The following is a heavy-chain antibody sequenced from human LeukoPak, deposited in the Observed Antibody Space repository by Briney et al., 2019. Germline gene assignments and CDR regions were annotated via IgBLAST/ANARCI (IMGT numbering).Heavy chain of an antibody. V-gene: IGHV1-18*01. D-gene: IGHD3-9*01. CDR3: ARGHDILTGYYRYVFDY. CDR2: ISAYNGST. Sequence: ASVKVSCKASGYTFTSYGISWVRQAPGQGLEWMGWISAYNGSTNYAQKLQGRVTMTTDTSTSTAYMELRSLRSDDTAVYYCARGHDILTGYYRYVFDYWGQGTLVTVSS. CDR1: GYTFTSYG. J-gene: IGHJ4*02.